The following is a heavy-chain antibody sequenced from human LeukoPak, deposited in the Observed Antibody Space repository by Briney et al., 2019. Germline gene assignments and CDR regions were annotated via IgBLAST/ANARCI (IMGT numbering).Heavy chain of an antibody. Sequence: SETLSLTCTVSGGSISSYYWSWIRQPPGKGLEWIGYIYYSGSTNYNPSLKSRVTISVDTSKNQFSLKLSSVTAADTAVYYCARCLPLAAAGSGYYFDYWGQGTLVTVSS. CDR3: ARCLPLAAAGSGYYFDY. CDR2: IYYSGST. D-gene: IGHD6-13*01. CDR1: GGSISSYY. J-gene: IGHJ4*02. V-gene: IGHV4-59*01.